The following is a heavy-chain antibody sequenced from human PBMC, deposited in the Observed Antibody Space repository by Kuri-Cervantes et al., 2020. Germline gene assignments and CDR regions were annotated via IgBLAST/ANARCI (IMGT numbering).Heavy chain of an antibody. CDR1: GYTFSDFY. CDR2: VNGKSGDT. Sequence: ASVKVSCKTSGYTFSDFYIHWVRQAPGQGLEWMGWVNGKSGDTTFAQRFQGRVTMTRDTSLSTAYMELRSLRSDDTAVCYCARDWDFWRGYGFDPWGQGTLVTVSS. D-gene: IGHD3-3*01. CDR3: ARDWDFWRGYGFDP. V-gene: IGHV1-2*02. J-gene: IGHJ5*02.